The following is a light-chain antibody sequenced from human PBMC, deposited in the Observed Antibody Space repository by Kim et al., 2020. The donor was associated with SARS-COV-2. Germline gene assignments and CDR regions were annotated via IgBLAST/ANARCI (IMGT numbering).Light chain of an antibody. CDR3: QQANSFPIT. Sequence: ASVGDRVTITCRASQGISSWLVWYQQKAGKAPKLLIYSASSLDSGVPSRFSGRGSGTDFTLTISSLQPEDVATYYCQQANSFPITFGQGTRLEIK. J-gene: IGKJ5*01. CDR2: SAS. CDR1: QGISSW. V-gene: IGKV1-12*01.